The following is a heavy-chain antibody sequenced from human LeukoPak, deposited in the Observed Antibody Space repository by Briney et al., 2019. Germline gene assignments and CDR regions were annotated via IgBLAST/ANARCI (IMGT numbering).Heavy chain of an antibody. Sequence: PRGSLRLSCAASGFTFSDYWMSWVRQAPGKGLEWVANIKQDESEKYYVDSVKGRFTISRDNAKNSLYLQMNSLRAEDTAVYYCARDLRELRYWGQGTLVTVSS. J-gene: IGHJ4*02. CDR2: IKQDESEK. D-gene: IGHD1-26*01. CDR3: ARDLRELRY. V-gene: IGHV3-7*01. CDR1: GFTFSDYW.